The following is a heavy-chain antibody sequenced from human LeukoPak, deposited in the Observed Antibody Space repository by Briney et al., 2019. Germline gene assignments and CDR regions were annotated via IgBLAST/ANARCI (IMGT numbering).Heavy chain of an antibody. D-gene: IGHD1-1*01. CDR2: ISGSGGLT. Sequence: AGGSLRLSCVASGFTFSTYAMSWARQAPGKGLEWVSAISGSGGLTYYADSVRGRFTISRDNSKNTAYLQMSSLRAEDTAVYYCAKPMGFPTRSFDYWGQGTPVTVSS. V-gene: IGHV3-23*01. J-gene: IGHJ4*02. CDR1: GFTFSTYA. CDR3: AKPMGFPTRSFDY.